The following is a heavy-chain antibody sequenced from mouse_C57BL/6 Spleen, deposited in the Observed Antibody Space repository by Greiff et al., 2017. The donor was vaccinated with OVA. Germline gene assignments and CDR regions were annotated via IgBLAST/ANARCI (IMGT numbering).Heavy chain of an antibody. D-gene: IGHD1-1*01. CDR1: GYTFTSYW. V-gene: IGHV1-64*01. J-gene: IGHJ1*03. Sequence: QVQLQQPGAELVKPGASVKLSCKASGYTFTSYWMHWVKQRPGQGLEWIGMIHPNSGSTNYNEKFKSKATLTVDKSSSTAYMQLSSLTSEDSAVYYCARSRGSSPYFDVWGTGTTVTVSS. CDR2: IHPNSGST. CDR3: ARSRGSSPYFDV.